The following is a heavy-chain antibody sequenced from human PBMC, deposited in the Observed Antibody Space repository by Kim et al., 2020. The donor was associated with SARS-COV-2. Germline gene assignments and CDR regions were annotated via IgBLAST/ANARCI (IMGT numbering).Heavy chain of an antibody. J-gene: IGHJ4*02. CDR3: ARTYSGSYLFYFDY. D-gene: IGHD1-26*01. V-gene: IGHV3-30*01. Sequence: ADPVKGRFTISRDNSKTTLYLQMNSLRAEDTAVYYCARTYSGSYLFYFDYWGQGTLVTVSS.